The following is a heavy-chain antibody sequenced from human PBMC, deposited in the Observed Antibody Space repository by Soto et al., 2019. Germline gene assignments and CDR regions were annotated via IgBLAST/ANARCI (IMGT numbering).Heavy chain of an antibody. J-gene: IGHJ5*02. CDR2: MNPNSGNT. CDR1: GYTFTSYD. D-gene: IGHD6-19*01. V-gene: IGHV1-8*01. Sequence: QVKLVQSGAEVKKPGASVKVSCKASGYTFTSYDINWVRQATGQGLEWRGWMNPNSGNTGYAQKFQGRVTMTRNTSISTAYMELSSLRSEDTAVYYCASGTYSSGWYGPSTDLGCFDPWGQGTLVTVSS. CDR3: ASGTYSSGWYGPSTDLGCFDP.